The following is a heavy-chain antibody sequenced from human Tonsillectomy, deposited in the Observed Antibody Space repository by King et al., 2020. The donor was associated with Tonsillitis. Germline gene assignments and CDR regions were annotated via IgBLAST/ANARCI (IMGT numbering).Heavy chain of an antibody. CDR1: GFTFSSYG. D-gene: IGHD6-13*01. V-gene: IGHV3-33*01. CDR2: IWYDGSNK. CDR3: ARDGRIAAFDY. J-gene: IGHJ4*02. Sequence: VQLVESGGGVVQSGRSLILSCAAAGFTFSSYGLHWVRQAPGKGLEWWAVIWYDGSNKNYADSGKGRFTISRDNSKNTLYLQMNSLRAEDTAVYYCARDGRIAAFDYWGQGTLVTVSS.